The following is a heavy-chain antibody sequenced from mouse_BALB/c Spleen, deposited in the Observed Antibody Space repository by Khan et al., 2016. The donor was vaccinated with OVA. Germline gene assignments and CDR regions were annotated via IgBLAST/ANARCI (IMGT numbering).Heavy chain of an antibody. Sequence: VQLKESGPGLVKPSQSLSLTCTVTGYSITSDYAWNWIRQFPGNKLEWMGYISSSGNTNYNPSLKSRISITRDTSKNQFFLHLNSVTTEDTATYYCARVYGGDFDYWVQGTTLTVSS. J-gene: IGHJ2*01. D-gene: IGHD1-1*01. V-gene: IGHV3-2*02. CDR2: ISSSGNT. CDR3: ARVYGGDFDY. CDR1: GYSITSDYA.